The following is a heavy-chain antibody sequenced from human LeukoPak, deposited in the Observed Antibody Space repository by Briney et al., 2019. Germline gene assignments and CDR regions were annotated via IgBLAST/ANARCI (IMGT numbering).Heavy chain of an antibody. V-gene: IGHV7-4-1*02. J-gene: IGHJ5*02. CDR3: ASENITAAGDGSWFDP. Sequence: ASVKVSCKASGYTFTSYAMNWVRQAPGQGLEWMGWINTNTGNPTYAQGFTGRFVFSLDTSVSTAYLQISSLKAEDTAVYYCASENITAAGDGSWFDPWGQGTLVTVSS. D-gene: IGHD6-13*01. CDR1: GYTFTSYA. CDR2: INTNTGNP.